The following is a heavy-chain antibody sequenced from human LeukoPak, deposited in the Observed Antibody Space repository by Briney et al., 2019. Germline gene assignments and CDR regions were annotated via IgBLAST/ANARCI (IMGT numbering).Heavy chain of an antibody. CDR1: GFTFSTYV. J-gene: IGHJ4*02. D-gene: IGHD4/OR15-4a*01. CDR2: VSGSGGST. V-gene: IGHV3-23*01. Sequence: PGGSLRLSCAASGFTFSTYVVSWVRQAPGKGLEWVSAVSGSGGSTYYADSVRGRFTISRDNSKNTLYLQMNSLRAEDTAVYYCAKTGTVVLHYFDYWGQGALVTVSS. CDR3: AKTGTVVLHYFDY.